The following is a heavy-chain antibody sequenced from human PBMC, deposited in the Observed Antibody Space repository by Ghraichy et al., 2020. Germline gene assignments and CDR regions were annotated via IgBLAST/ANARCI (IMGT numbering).Heavy chain of an antibody. Sequence: ASVKVSCKASEDTFTHYYIHWVRQAPGQGPEWMGLIYASGGSTYYAQKFKGRVTMTRDTSTSTVYMELSSLRSEDTAVYFCARGRQMATTYYFDHWGQGTLVTVSS. CDR1: EDTFTHYY. CDR3: ARGRQMATTYYFDH. J-gene: IGHJ4*02. V-gene: IGHV1-46*03. CDR2: IYASGGST. D-gene: IGHD5-24*01.